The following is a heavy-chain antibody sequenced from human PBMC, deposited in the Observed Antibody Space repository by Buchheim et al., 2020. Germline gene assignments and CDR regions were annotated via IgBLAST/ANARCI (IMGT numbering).Heavy chain of an antibody. CDR3: ARDTYCHSGTYPNCGLDV. D-gene: IGHD3-10*01. V-gene: IGHV3-7*04. J-gene: IGHJ6*02. CDR2: IKQDGSET. CDR1: AFSFTSYW. Sequence: EVQLVESGGGLVQRGGSLRLSCTASAFSFTSYWMSWVRQVPGKGLEWVADIKQDGSETYYADSVEGRFTISRDNAKNSLYLQMSSLRAEDTALYYCARDTYCHSGTYPNCGLDVWGQGTT.